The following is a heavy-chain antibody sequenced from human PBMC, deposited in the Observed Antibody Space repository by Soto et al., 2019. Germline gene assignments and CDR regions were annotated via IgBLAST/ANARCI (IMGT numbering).Heavy chain of an antibody. J-gene: IGHJ2*01. CDR1: GYSFTSYW. CDR3: ARHDYGDSTYWYFDL. Sequence: EVQLVQSGAEVKKPGESLKISCKGSGYSFTSYWIGWVRQMPGKGLEWMGIIYPGDSDTRYSPSFQGQVTISADKSIXTAYLQWSSLKASDTAMYYCARHDYGDSTYWYFDLWGRGTLVTVSS. D-gene: IGHD4-17*01. V-gene: IGHV5-51*01. CDR2: IYPGDSDT.